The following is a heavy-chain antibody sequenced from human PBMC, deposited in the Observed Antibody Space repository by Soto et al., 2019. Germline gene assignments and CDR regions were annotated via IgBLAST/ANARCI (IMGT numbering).Heavy chain of an antibody. CDR2: VRFRGDI. V-gene: IGHV3-21*01. CDR1: GFMFSSYT. CDR3: ARGCSSASCYYY. D-gene: IGHD2-2*01. J-gene: IGHJ4*02. Sequence: ESVGGLVKPGGSLRLSCTASGFMFSSYTMNWVRQAPGKGLEWVSSVRFRGDIYYADSLEGRFTISRDDAKNSLYLQMNSLRAEDTAVYYCARGCSSASCYYYWGQGTLVTVSS.